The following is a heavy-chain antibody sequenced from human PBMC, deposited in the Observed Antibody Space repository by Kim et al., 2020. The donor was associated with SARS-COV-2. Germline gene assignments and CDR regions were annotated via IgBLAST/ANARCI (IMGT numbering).Heavy chain of an antibody. CDR3: APFTRSMVFDP. D-gene: IGHD3-10*01. CDR2: STI. J-gene: IGHJ5*02. V-gene: IGHV3-48*02. Sequence: STIYYADTVKRRFTISRDNAKNSLYLQMNNLRDEDTAVYYCAPFTRSMVFDPWGQGTLVTVSS.